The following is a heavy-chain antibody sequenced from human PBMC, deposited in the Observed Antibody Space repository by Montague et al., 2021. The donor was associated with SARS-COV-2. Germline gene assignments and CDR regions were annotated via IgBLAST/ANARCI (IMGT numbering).Heavy chain of an antibody. CDR1: GGSISSYY. D-gene: IGHD3-3*01. CDR3: ARQMGQSSIFGVVIQYYFDY. J-gene: IGHJ4*02. Sequence: SETLSLTCTVSGGSISSYYWCWIRQPPGKGLEWIGSIYYSGSTYYNPSLKSRVAISVDTSKNQFSLKLSSVTAADTAVYYCARQMGQSSIFGVVIQYYFDYWGQGTLVTVSS. V-gene: IGHV4-39*01. CDR2: IYYSGST.